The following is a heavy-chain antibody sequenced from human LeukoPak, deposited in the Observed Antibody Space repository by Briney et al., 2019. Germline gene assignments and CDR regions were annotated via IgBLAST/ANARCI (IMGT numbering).Heavy chain of an antibody. J-gene: IGHJ3*02. CDR2: IYYSGST. CDR3: ARVALILGCLAFDI. V-gene: IGHV4-59*01. Sequence: SETLSLTCTVSGGSISSYYWSWIRQPPGKGLEWIGYIYYSGSTNYNPSLKSRVTISVDTSKNQFSLKLSSVTAADTAVYYCARVALILGCLAFDIWGQGTMVTVSS. CDR1: GGSISSYY. D-gene: IGHD2-21*01.